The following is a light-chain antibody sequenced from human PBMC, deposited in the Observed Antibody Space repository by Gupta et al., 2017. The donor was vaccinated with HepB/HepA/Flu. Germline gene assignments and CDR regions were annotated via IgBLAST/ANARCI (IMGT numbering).Light chain of an antibody. J-gene: IGLJ2*01. V-gene: IGLV1-51*01. Sequence: ISCSGSSSNIGYNYVSWYQQFPGTAPKLLIYDNNNRHSGIPDRFSGSKTGTSATLGITGLQTGDEADYYCGTWDSNLRAVVFGGGTKVTVL. CDR2: DNN. CDR3: GTWDSNLRAVV. CDR1: SSNIGYNY.